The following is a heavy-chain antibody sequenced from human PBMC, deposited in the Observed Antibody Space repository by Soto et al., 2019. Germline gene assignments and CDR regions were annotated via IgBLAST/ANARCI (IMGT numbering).Heavy chain of an antibody. V-gene: IGHV4-4*02. CDR3: ARAAMGGSSWPFDY. CDR2: LYHSGST. Sequence: SATLPLTCAVSGGSISSSNCWSWVRHPPGKGLQWMGELYHSGSTNYNPSLKSRVTISVDKSKNQFSLKLSSVTAADTAVYYCARAAMGGSSWPFDYWGQGTLVTVS. J-gene: IGHJ4*02. D-gene: IGHD6-13*01. CDR1: GGSISSSNC.